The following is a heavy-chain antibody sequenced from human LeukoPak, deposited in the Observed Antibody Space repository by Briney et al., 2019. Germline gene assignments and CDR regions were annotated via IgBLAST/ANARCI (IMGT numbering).Heavy chain of an antibody. Sequence: SETLSLTCAVYGGSFSGYYWSWIRQPPGKGLEWIGEINHSGSTNYNPSLKSRVTISVDKSKNQFSLKLSSVTAADTAVYYCARHKYSSGWPPEGAFDIWGQGTMVTVSS. V-gene: IGHV4-34*01. CDR3: ARHKYSSGWPPEGAFDI. D-gene: IGHD6-19*01. CDR1: GGSFSGYY. J-gene: IGHJ3*02. CDR2: INHSGST.